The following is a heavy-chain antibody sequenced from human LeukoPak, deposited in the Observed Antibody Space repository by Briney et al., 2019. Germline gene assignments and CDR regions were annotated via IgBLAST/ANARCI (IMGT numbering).Heavy chain of an antibody. CDR1: GGTFSSYA. D-gene: IGHD6-19*01. CDR2: IIPIFGTA. J-gene: IGHJ6*03. CDR3: ARAPYSSGWWHYYYYTDV. Sequence: ASVKVSCKASGGTFSSYAISWVRQAPGQGLEWMGGIIPIFGTANYAQKVKGRGTITADKSTSPAYMELSSLRSEDTAVYYCARAPYSSGWWHYYYYTDVWGKGTTVTVSS. V-gene: IGHV1-69*06.